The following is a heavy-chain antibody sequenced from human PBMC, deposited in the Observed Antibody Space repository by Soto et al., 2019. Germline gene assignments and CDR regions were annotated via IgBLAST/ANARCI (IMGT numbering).Heavy chain of an antibody. CDR1: GFTFSSYA. CDR2: ISGGGGST. J-gene: IGHJ4*02. V-gene: IGHV3-23*01. Sequence: PGGSLRLSCAASGFTFSSYAMSWVRQAPGKGLEWVSAISGGGGSTYYADSVKGRFTISRDNSKNTLYLQMNSLRAEDTAVYYWAKGGGSSWYYFDYWGQATLVTVSS. CDR3: AKGGGSSWYYFDY. D-gene: IGHD6-13*01.